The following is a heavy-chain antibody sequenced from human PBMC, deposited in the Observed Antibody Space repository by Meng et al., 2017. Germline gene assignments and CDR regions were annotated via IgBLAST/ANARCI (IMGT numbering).Heavy chain of an antibody. V-gene: IGHV1-8*03. CDR1: GYTFTSYD. J-gene: IGHJ4*02. CDR2: MNPNSGNT. D-gene: IGHD6-19*01. Sequence: ASVKVSCKASGYTFTSYDINWVRQATGQELEWMGWMNPNSGNTGYAQKFQGRVTITRNTSISTAYMELSSLRSEDTAVYYCARLWAVAGSPEYYFDYWGQGTLVTVSS. CDR3: ARLWAVAGSPEYYFDY.